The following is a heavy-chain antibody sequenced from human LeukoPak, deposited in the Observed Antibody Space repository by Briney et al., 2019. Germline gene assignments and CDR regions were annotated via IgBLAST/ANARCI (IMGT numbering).Heavy chain of an antibody. J-gene: IGHJ3*02. Sequence: GGSLRLSCAASGFTFSDYYMSWIRQAPGKGLEGVAVIWYDGSNKYYEDSVRGRFTISRDNSKNTLYLQMNSLRAEDTAVYYCARAPHDCSSTSCYPSDAFDIWGQGTMVTVSS. CDR3: ARAPHDCSSTSCYPSDAFDI. D-gene: IGHD2-2*01. CDR1: GFTFSDYY. CDR2: IWYDGSNK. V-gene: IGHV3-33*08.